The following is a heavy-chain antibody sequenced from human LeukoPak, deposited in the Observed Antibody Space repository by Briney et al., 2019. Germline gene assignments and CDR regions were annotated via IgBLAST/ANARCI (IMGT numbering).Heavy chain of an antibody. CDR2: IYYSGST. V-gene: IGHV4-59*01. J-gene: IGHJ4*02. CDR1: GGSISSYY. D-gene: IGHD5-12*01. CDR3: ARVGYSGYDFALGY. Sequence: PETLSLTCTVSGGSISSYYWSWIRQPPGKGLEWIGYIYYSGSTNYNPSLKSRVTISVDTSKNQFSLKLSSVTAADTAVYFCARVGYSGYDFALGYWGQGTLVTVSS.